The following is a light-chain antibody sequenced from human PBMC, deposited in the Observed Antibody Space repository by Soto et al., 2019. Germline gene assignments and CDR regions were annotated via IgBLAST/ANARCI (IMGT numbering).Light chain of an antibody. CDR3: QRYFTAPET. Sequence: DIQMTQSPSSLSASVGDRVTITCRASQGISNSLAWYQQKPGKVPKVLIYDASTLHSGVPSRFSGSGSGTDFTLTINNFQPEDAATYYCQRYFTAPETFGQGTRVEVK. CDR1: QGISNS. V-gene: IGKV1-27*01. CDR2: DAS. J-gene: IGKJ1*01.